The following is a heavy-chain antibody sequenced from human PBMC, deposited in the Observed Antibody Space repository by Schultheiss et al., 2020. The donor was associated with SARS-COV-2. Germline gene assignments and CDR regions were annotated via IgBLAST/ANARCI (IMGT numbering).Heavy chain of an antibody. CDR1: GFTFSSYA. J-gene: IGHJ4*02. D-gene: IGHD4-17*01. V-gene: IGHV3-23*01. CDR2: ISGSGGST. Sequence: GGSLRLSCAASGFTFSSYAMSWVRQAPGKGLEWVSAISGSGGSTYYADSVKGRFTISRDNSKNTLYLQMNSLRAEDTAVYYCAKGGPTDYGDYVWGLNYFDYWGQGTLVTVSS. CDR3: AKGGPTDYGDYVWGLNYFDY.